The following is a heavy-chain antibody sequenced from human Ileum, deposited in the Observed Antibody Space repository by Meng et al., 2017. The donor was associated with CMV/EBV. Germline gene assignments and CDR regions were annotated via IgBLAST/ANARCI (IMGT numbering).Heavy chain of an antibody. J-gene: IGHJ3*02. CDR1: GYSFSNYW. D-gene: IGHD1-26*01. Sequence: GESLKISCKGSGYSFSNYWIGWVRQMPGKGLEWMGIIWPDDSDTRYSPSFQGQVTISADKSISTAYLQWSSLKASDTAMYYCARRYGVGATDDAFDIWGQGKRVNGSS. CDR2: IWPDDSDT. CDR3: ARRYGVGATDDAFDI. V-gene: IGHV5-51*01.